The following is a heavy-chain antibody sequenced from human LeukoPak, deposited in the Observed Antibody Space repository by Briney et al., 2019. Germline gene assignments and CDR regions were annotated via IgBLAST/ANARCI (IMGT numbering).Heavy chain of an antibody. D-gene: IGHD3-3*01. CDR1: GGSISSYY. J-gene: IGHJ6*02. V-gene: IGHV4-4*07. Sequence: SETLSLTCTVSGGSISSYYWSWIRQPAGKGLEWIGRIYPSGSTNYNPSLKSRVTMSVDTSRNQLSLELSSVTAADTAVYYCARGPRVLEDYYYGMDVWGQGTTVTVSS. CDR2: IYPSGST. CDR3: ARGPRVLEDYYYGMDV.